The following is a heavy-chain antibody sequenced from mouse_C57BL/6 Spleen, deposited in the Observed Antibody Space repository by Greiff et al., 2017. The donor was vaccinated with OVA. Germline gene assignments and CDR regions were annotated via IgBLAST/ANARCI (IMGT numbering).Heavy chain of an antibody. J-gene: IGHJ4*01. CDR2: FYPGGGSI. CDR1: GYTFTEYT. V-gene: IGHV1-62-2*01. Sequence: QVQLKQPGAELVKPGASVKLSCKASGYTFTEYTIHWVKQRPGQGLEWIGCFYPGGGSIKYNEKFKDKATLTVDKSSSTVYMELSRLTSEDSAVYFCSGHEGPVPEYAMDYWGQGTSVTVSS. CDR3: SGHEGPVPEYAMDY.